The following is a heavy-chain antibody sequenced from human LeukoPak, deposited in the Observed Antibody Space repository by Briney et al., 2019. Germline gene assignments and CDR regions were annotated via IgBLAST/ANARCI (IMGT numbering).Heavy chain of an antibody. V-gene: IGHV4-38-2*02. J-gene: IGHJ5*02. CDR3: ARLHYYDSSAGARSWFDP. Sequence: SETLSLTCTVSGYSISSGYYWGWIRQPPGKGLEWIGSIYHSGSTYYNPSLKSRVTISVDTSKNQFSLKLSSVTAADTAVYYCARLHYYDSSAGARSWFDPRGQGTLVTVSS. CDR2: IYHSGST. D-gene: IGHD3-22*01. CDR1: GYSISSGYY.